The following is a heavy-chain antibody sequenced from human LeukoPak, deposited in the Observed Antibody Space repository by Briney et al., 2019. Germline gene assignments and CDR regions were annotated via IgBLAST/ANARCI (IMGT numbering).Heavy chain of an antibody. CDR3: ARSLGKGDYSYYFDY. Sequence: EASVKVSCKASGGTFSSYAISWVRQAPGQGLEWMGGIIPIFGTANYAQKFQGRVTITADESTSTAYMELSSLRSEDTAVYYCARSLGKGDYSYYFDYWGQGTLVTVSS. CDR1: GGTFSSYA. V-gene: IGHV1-69*13. CDR2: IIPIFGTA. J-gene: IGHJ4*02. D-gene: IGHD4-17*01.